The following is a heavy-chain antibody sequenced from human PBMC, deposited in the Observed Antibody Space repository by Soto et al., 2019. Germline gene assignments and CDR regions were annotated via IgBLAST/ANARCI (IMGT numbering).Heavy chain of an antibody. J-gene: IGHJ4*02. Sequence: PGGSLRLSCAASGFTFSSYGMHWVRQAPGQGLEWVAVILYDGSNKYYADSVKGRFTISRDNSKYALYLQMNSRRAEDTAVYYCARESYEGYWGQGTLVTVSS. CDR2: ILYDGSNK. CDR1: GFTFSSYG. CDR3: ARESYEGY. V-gene: IGHV3-33*01. D-gene: IGHD3-16*01.